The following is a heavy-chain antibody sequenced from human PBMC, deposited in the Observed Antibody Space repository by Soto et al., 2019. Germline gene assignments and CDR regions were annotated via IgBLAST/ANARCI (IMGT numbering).Heavy chain of an antibody. J-gene: IGHJ4*02. V-gene: IGHV3-15*07. CDR1: GFTFNNAW. D-gene: IGHD3-3*01. CDR3: TTAYYAFWSGYAFDY. Sequence: EVQLVESRGGLVKPGGSLRLSCAASGFTFNNAWMNWVRQAPGKGLEWAGHIKSKTDGGTTDYAAPVKGRFTISRDDSKNTLYLQMDSLKTEDTAVYYCTTAYYAFWSGYAFDYWGQGTLVTVSS. CDR2: IKSKTDGGTT.